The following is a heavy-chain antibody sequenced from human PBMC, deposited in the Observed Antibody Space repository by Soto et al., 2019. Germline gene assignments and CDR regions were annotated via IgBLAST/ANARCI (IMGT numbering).Heavy chain of an antibody. Sequence: GGPLRLSCEASGFTVSDNYRSWVRQAPGRGLECVSGIYSGGSTYYTDSVKGRFTISRDNSKNTLYLQMNSLRGEDTAVFYCVRASGSRFFDFWGQGTLVTVYS. D-gene: IGHD1-26*01. V-gene: IGHV3-53*01. J-gene: IGHJ4*02. CDR3: VRASGSRFFDF. CDR2: IYSGGST. CDR1: GFTVSDNY.